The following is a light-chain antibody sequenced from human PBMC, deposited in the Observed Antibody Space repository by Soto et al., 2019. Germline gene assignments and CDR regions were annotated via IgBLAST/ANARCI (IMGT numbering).Light chain of an antibody. Sequence: DIQMTQSPSSLSASVGDRVTITCRASQSISSYLNWYQQKPGKAPKLLIYAASSLQSGVPSRFSGNGSGTDFTLTISSLQPEDFATYYCQQSYSGWTFGQGTKVEIK. CDR1: QSISSY. CDR2: AAS. V-gene: IGKV1-39*01. J-gene: IGKJ1*01. CDR3: QQSYSGWT.